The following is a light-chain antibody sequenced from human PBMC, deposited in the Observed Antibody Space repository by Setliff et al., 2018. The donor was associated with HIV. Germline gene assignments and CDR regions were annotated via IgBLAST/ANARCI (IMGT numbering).Light chain of an antibody. V-gene: IGLV2-14*01. CDR2: EVS. CDR3: SSYTSSSTDV. CDR1: SSDVGGYKS. J-gene: IGLJ1*01. Sequence: QSALAQPASVSGSPGQSITISCTGTSSDVGGYKSVSWYQQHPGKAPKLMIYEVSNRPSGVSNPFSGSKSGNTASLTISGLQAEDAADYYCSSYTSSSTDVFGTGTKVTVL.